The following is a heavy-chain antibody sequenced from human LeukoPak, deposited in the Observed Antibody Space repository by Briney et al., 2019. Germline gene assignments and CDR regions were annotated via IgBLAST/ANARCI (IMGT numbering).Heavy chain of an antibody. V-gene: IGHV3-15*01. CDR2: IKSKTDGGTT. CDR3: TTHYYYNSSGYSVDEYFQH. J-gene: IGHJ1*01. CDR1: GFTFSNAW. Sequence: GGSLRLSCAASGFTFSNAWMSWVRQAPGKGLEWVGRIKSKTDGGTTDYAAPVKGRFTISRDDSKNTLYLQMNSLKTEDTAVYYCTTHYYYNSSGYSVDEYFQHWGQGTLVTVSS. D-gene: IGHD3-22*01.